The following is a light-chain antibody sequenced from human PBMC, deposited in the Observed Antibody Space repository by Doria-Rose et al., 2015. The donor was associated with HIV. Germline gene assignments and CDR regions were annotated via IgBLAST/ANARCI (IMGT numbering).Light chain of an antibody. Sequence: EIVLTQSPGTLSLSPGERATLSCRASQRVKSSYLAWYQHKPGQAPRLLIYDASTRDTGIPDRFSGSGSGTDFTLTISRLEPEDVAVYYCQQYGTSRGTFGQGTRLEIK. CDR3: QQYGTSRGT. CDR2: DAS. J-gene: IGKJ5*01. CDR1: QRVKSSY. V-gene: IGKV3-20*01.